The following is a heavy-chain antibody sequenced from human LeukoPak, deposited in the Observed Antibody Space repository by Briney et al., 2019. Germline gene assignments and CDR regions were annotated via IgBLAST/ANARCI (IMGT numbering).Heavy chain of an antibody. CDR1: GGSISSHY. V-gene: IGHV4-59*11. D-gene: IGHD2-2*01. Sequence: SETLSLTCTVSGGSISSHYWSWIRQPPGKGLKWIGYIYYSGSTNYNPSLKSRVTISVDTSKNQFSLKLSSVTAADTAVYYCARRIRDCSSTSCNGGLFDYWGQGTLVTVSS. J-gene: IGHJ4*02. CDR2: IYYSGST. CDR3: ARRIRDCSSTSCNGGLFDY.